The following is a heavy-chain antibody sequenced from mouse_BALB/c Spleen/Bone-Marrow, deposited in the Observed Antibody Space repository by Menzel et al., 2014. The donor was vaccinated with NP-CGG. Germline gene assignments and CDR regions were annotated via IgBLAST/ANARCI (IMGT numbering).Heavy chain of an antibody. CDR1: GFNVKDTY. J-gene: IGHJ2*01. CDR2: IDPANGNT. Sequence: VQLQQSGAELVKPGASVKLSCTASGFNVKDTYIHWVKQRPEQGLEWIGRIDPANGNTKYDPKFQGKATITADTSSNTAYLQLSSLTSEGTAVYYCASYVYGYYFDYWGQGTTLTVSS. V-gene: IGHV14-3*02. CDR3: ASYVYGYYFDY. D-gene: IGHD2-2*01.